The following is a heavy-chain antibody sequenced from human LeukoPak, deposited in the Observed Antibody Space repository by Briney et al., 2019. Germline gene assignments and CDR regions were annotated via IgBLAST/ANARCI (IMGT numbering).Heavy chain of an antibody. Sequence: GGSLRLSRATSGFTFSTYWMTWVRQAPGKGLEWVAVISYDGSNKYYADSVKGRFTISRDNSKNTLYLQMNSLRAEDTAVYYCARDKVLLIDYWGQGTLVTVSS. D-gene: IGHD3-10*01. V-gene: IGHV3-30-3*01. J-gene: IGHJ4*02. CDR1: GFTFSTYW. CDR2: ISYDGSNK. CDR3: ARDKVLLIDY.